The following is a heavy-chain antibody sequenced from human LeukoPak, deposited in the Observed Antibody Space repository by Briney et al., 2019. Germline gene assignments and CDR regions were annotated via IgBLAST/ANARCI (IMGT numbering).Heavy chain of an antibody. CDR1: GGSISSYY. Sequence: SETLSLTCTVPGGSISSYYWGWMRQPPGMGLEWIGNIYYRGTTNYNPSLGSRVTLPVDTSNNQLSLKLTSLTAADSAVYYCARRSTLENFFDYWGLGTTVTVSS. CDR3: ARRSTLENFFDY. CDR2: IYYRGTT. J-gene: IGHJ4*02. V-gene: IGHV4-59*08. D-gene: IGHD3-3*01.